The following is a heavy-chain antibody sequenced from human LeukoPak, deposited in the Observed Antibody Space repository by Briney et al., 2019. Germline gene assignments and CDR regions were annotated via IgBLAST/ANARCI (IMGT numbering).Heavy chain of an antibody. D-gene: IGHD5-24*01. CDR2: TIGTGDSK. Sequence: GGSLRLSCAASGFTFSSYGMHWVRQAPGKGLEWVSGTIGTGDSKFYADPVKGRFTISRDNSRNTLYLHMNSLRVDDTAVYYCASLYNDYGDYWGQGALVTVSS. CDR3: ASLYNDYGDY. J-gene: IGHJ4*02. CDR1: GFTFSSYG. V-gene: IGHV3-23*01.